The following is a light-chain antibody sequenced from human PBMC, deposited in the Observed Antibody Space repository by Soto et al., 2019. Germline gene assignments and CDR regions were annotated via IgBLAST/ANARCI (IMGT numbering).Light chain of an antibody. CDR2: SNT. CDR1: SSNIATNY. Sequence: HSVLTQPPSVSGTPGQGVTISCSGGSSNIATNYVYWYQLLPGTAPNLVIFSNTIRPPRVPDRFSGSKSGASASLVISGLRSEDEADYFCASWDDTLFGWVFGGGTKVTVL. CDR3: ASWDDTLFGWV. J-gene: IGLJ3*02. V-gene: IGLV1-47*02.